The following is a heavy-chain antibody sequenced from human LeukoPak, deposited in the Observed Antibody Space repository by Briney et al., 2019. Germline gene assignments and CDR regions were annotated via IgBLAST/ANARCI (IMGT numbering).Heavy chain of an antibody. D-gene: IGHD3-9*01. CDR1: GFTFNSYS. J-gene: IGHJ4*02. CDR3: ARVSVGGVLTGYPDY. CDR2: ISSSSSYI. Sequence: TGGSLRLSCAASGFTFNSYSMNWVRQAPGKGLEWVSSISSSSSYIYYADSVKGRFTISRDNAKNSLYLQMNSLRAEDTAVYYCARVSVGGVLTGYPDYWGQGTLVTVSS. V-gene: IGHV3-21*01.